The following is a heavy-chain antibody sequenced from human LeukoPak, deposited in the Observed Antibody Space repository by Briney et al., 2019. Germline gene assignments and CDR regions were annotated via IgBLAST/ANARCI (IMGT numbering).Heavy chain of an antibody. CDR2: IYTSGST. Sequence: SETLSLTCTVSGGSISSYYWSWIRQPAGKGLEWIGRIYTSGSTNYYPSLKSRGTMSIDTSKNQFSLKLSSVTAADTAVYYCARDAFNAENYYDSSGSFDYWGQGTLVTVSS. CDR1: GGSISSYY. CDR3: ARDAFNAENYYDSSGSFDY. V-gene: IGHV4-4*07. J-gene: IGHJ4*02. D-gene: IGHD3-22*01.